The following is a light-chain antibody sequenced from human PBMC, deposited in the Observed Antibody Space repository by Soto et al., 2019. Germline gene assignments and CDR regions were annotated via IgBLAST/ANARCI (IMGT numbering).Light chain of an antibody. J-gene: IGKJ1*01. Sequence: DIQMTQSPSTLSASVGDRVSITCRASQTIRNWLAWYQQKPGKAPKVIIYKASSLESGVPSRFSGSGSGTEFTLTISNLQPADFATYYCQQHNSDWWTFGQGTKVEIK. V-gene: IGKV1-5*03. CDR1: QTIRNW. CDR3: QQHNSDWWT. CDR2: KAS.